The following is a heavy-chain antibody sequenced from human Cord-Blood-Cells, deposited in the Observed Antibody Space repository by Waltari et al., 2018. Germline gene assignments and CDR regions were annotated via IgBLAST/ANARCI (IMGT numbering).Heavy chain of an antibody. V-gene: IGHV7-4-1*02. D-gene: IGHD6-13*01. CDR1: VYTFTSYA. CDR2: INTNTGNP. CDR3: ARDGGAAAASAEYFQH. Sequence: QVQLVQSGSELKKPGASVKVSCKAYVYTFTSYAMNCVRLAHGQGLEWMGWINTNTGNPTYAQGFTGRFVFSLDTSVSTAYLQISSLKAEDTAVYYCARDGGAAAASAEYFQHWGQGTLVTVSS. J-gene: IGHJ1*01.